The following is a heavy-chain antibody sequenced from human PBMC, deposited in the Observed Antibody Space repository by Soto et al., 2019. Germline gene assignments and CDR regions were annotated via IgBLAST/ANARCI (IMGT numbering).Heavy chain of an antibody. CDR2: INHSGST. D-gene: IGHD3-3*01. CDR1: GGSFSGYY. CDR3: ARGDLECPTC. V-gene: IGHV4-34*01. J-gene: IGHJ4*02. Sequence: SETLSLTCAVYGGSFSGYYWSWIRQPPGKGLEWLGEINHSGSTNYSPSLKSRVTISVGTSKNQFSLKLSSVTAADTAVYYCARGDLECPTCWGQGTQVTVSS.